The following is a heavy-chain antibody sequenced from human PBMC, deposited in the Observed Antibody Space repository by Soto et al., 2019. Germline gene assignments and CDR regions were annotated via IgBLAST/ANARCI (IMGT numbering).Heavy chain of an antibody. CDR2: IYPGDSDT. CDR1: GYRFTNYW. D-gene: IGHD1-1*01. CDR3: ARPGITWSMEGTHDGFDI. J-gene: IGHJ3*02. Sequence: GESLKISCKGSGYRFTNYWIGWLRQMPGKGLEWMGIIYPGDSDTRYSPSFQGQVTFSADKSIITAYLQWSSLKAADTAMYYCARPGITWSMEGTHDGFDIWCQWTMVTDSS. V-gene: IGHV5-51*01.